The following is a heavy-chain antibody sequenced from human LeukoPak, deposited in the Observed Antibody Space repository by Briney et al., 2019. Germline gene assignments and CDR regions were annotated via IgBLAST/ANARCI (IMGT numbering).Heavy chain of an antibody. Sequence: GGSLRLSCAASGFTFRKYWLHWVRQAPGKGLVWVSRINPDDESTSYADSVKGRFTISRDNAKSTLYLQMNSLRVEDTAMYYCAKAGTQQWLLFVGVYWGQGALVTVSS. CDR3: AKAGTQQWLLFVGVY. D-gene: IGHD6-19*01. CDR1: GFTFRKYW. J-gene: IGHJ4*02. CDR2: INPDDEST. V-gene: IGHV3-74*01.